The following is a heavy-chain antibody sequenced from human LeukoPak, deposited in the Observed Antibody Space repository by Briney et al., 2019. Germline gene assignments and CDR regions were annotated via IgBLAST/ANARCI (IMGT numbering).Heavy chain of an antibody. D-gene: IGHD4-11*01. CDR2: INPDGSST. V-gene: IGHV3-74*01. J-gene: IGHJ5*02. CDR1: VFSFSTYW. CDR3: ARPHVGTVSNWFDP. Sequence: PGGSLRLSCVASVFSFSTYWMHGVRQVPGKGLVWVSRINPDGSSTNYADSVRGRFTISRDNAKNTLYLQMSSLRAEDTALYYCARPHVGTVSNWFDPWGQGTLVTVSS.